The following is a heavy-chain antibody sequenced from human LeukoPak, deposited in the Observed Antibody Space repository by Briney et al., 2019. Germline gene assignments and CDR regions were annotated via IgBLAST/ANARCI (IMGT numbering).Heavy chain of an antibody. Sequence: ASVKVSCKASGYTFTSYDINWVRQATGQGLEWMGWMNPNSGNTGYAQKFQGRVTMTRNTSISTAYMELSRLKSDDTAVYYCARRVQTTGVFDYWGQGTLVTVSS. J-gene: IGHJ4*02. CDR3: ARRVQTTGVFDY. D-gene: IGHD2-8*01. CDR2: MNPNSGNT. V-gene: IGHV1-8*01. CDR1: GYTFTSYD.